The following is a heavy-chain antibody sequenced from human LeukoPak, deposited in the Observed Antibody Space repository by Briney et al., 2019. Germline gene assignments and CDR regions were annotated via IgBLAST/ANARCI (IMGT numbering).Heavy chain of an antibody. D-gene: IGHD3-10*01. CDR2: MNPNSGNT. V-gene: IGHV1-8*01. CDR1: GYTFTSYD. CDR3: ARGLWFGAYYYYYYMDV. Sequence: ASVKVSCKASGYTFTSYDINWVRQATGQGLEWMGWMNPNSGNTGYAQKCQGRVTMTRNTSISTAYMELSSLRSEDTAVYYCARGLWFGAYYYYYYMDVWGKGTTVTVSS. J-gene: IGHJ6*03.